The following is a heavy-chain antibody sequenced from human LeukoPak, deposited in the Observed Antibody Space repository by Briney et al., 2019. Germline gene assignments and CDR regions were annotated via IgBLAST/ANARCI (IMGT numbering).Heavy chain of an antibody. Sequence: SETLSLTCTVSGGSISSGSYYWSWIRQPAGKGLEWIGRIYTSGSTNYNPSLKSRVTISVDTSKNQFSLKLSSVTAADTAVYYCARGAGGPFDYWGQGTLVTVSS. D-gene: IGHD3-10*01. J-gene: IGHJ4*02. CDR3: ARGAGGPFDY. CDR1: GGSISSGSYY. V-gene: IGHV4-61*02. CDR2: IYTSGST.